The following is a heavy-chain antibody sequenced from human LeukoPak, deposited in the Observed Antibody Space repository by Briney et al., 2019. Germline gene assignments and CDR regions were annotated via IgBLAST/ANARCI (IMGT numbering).Heavy chain of an antibody. Sequence: GGSLTLSCTASGFTFSSYGMHWVRQAPGKGLEWVAVIWYDGSKKYYADSVKGRFTISRDNSKNTLYLQMNSVSAEVTAWYYCARGEYSGSYYFDYWGQGTLVTVSS. D-gene: IGHD1-26*01. CDR1: GFTFSSYG. CDR3: ARGEYSGSYYFDY. J-gene: IGHJ4*02. V-gene: IGHV3-33*01. CDR2: IWYDGSKK.